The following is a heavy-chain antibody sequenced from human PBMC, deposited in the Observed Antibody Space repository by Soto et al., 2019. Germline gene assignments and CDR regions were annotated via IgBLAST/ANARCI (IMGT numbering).Heavy chain of an antibody. CDR3: AKDRRITMVRGVLRAFDS. CDR1: GFTVSSNY. V-gene: IGHV3-53*01. CDR2: IYSGGST. D-gene: IGHD3-10*01. Sequence: LRLSCAASGFTVSSNYMSWVRQAPGKGLEWVSVIYSGGSTYYADSVKGRFTISRDNYKNMLYLQMNSLRAEDTAVYYCAKDRRITMVRGVLRAFDSWGQGNLVTVSS. J-gene: IGHJ4*01.